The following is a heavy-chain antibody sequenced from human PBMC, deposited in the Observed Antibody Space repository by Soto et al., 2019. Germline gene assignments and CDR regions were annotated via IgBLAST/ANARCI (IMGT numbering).Heavy chain of an antibody. J-gene: IGHJ5*02. D-gene: IGHD4-4*01. V-gene: IGHV1-46*01. Sequence: ASVKVSCKASGYTFTSYYMHWVRQAPGQGLEWMGIINPSGGSTSYAQKFQGRVTMTRDTSTSTVYVELSSLRSEDTAVYYCAREGDDSKYDGIWFDPWGQGTLVTVSS. CDR1: GYTFTSYY. CDR2: INPSGGST. CDR3: AREGDDSKYDGIWFDP.